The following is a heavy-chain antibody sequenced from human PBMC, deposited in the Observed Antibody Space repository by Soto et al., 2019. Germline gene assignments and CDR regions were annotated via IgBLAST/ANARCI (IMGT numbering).Heavy chain of an antibody. CDR1: GFTFSDYY. D-gene: IGHD3-22*01. Sequence: LRLSCAGSGFTFSDYYMSWIRQAPGKGLEWVSYISSSGDIIYYADSVKGRFTISRDNVKNSLYLQMNSLRAEDTAVYYCARDLGYYASDGYFDYWGQGTLVTVSS. J-gene: IGHJ4*02. CDR3: ARDLGYYASDGYFDY. V-gene: IGHV3-11*01. CDR2: ISSSGDII.